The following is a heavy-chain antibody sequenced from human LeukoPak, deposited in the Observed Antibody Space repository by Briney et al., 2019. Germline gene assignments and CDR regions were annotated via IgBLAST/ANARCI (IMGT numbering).Heavy chain of an antibody. CDR3: ARWLSYYDY. D-gene: IGHD3-22*01. J-gene: IGHJ4*02. CDR1: GFTFSNYW. V-gene: IGHV3-7*03. CDR2: IKQDGSEK. Sequence: GGSLRLSCAASGFTFSNYWMSWVRQAPGKGLEWVANIKQDGSEKYYVDSVKGRFTVSRDNAKNSLYLQMNSLRAEDTALYYCARWLSYYDYWGQGTLVTVSS.